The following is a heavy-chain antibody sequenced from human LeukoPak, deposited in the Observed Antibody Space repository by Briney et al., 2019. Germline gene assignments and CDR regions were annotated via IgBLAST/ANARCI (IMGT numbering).Heavy chain of an antibody. CDR3: VRHDGRGGSTMGALDS. V-gene: IGHV4-39*01. D-gene: IGHD5/OR15-5a*01. J-gene: IGHJ4*02. Sequence: PSETLSLTCTVSAGSISSSSYHWGWIRQSPGKGLEWIGSIYSGRTTYYNPSLNNRVTISVVTSKNQFSLQLNSVTAADTSVYYCVRHDGRGGSTMGALDSWGQGSLVTVSS. CDR2: IYSGRTT. CDR1: AGSISSSSYH.